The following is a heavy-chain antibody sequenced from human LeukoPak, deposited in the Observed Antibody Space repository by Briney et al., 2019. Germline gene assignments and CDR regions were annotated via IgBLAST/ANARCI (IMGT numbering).Heavy chain of an antibody. D-gene: IGHD5-24*01. CDR2: ISSSGSTI. J-gene: IGHJ4*02. CDR3: ARDPTEMATAYFDY. Sequence: GGSLRLSCAASGFTFSDYYMSWIRQAPGKGLEWVSYISSSGSTIYYADSVKGRFTISRDNSKNSLYLQMNSLRAEDTAVYYCARDPTEMATAYFDYWGQGTLVTVSS. CDR1: GFTFSDYY. V-gene: IGHV3-11*04.